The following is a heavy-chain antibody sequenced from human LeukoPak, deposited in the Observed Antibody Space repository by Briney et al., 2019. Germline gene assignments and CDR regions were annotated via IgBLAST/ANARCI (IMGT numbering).Heavy chain of an antibody. D-gene: IGHD2-15*01. Sequence: SVKVSCKASGGTFSSYAISWVQQAPGQGLEWMGRIIHTFGTANYTQKFQGRVTITTDESTSTAYMELSILRSEDTAVYYCARSLRYCSGGSCYWLYYFDYWGQGTLVTVSS. CDR3: ARSLRYCSGGSCYWLYYFDY. J-gene: IGHJ4*02. V-gene: IGHV1-69*05. CDR1: GGTFSSYA. CDR2: IIHTFGTA.